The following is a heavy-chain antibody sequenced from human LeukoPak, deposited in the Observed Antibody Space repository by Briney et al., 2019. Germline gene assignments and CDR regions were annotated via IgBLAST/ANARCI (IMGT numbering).Heavy chain of an antibody. J-gene: IGHJ6*02. D-gene: IGHD5-24*01. CDR1: GYTFTSYA. V-gene: IGHV7-4-1*02. Sequence: ASVKVSCKASGYTFTSYAMNWVRQAPGQGLEWMGWINTNTGNPTYAQGFTGRFVFSLDTSVSTAYLQISSLKAEDTAVYYCARFSEWLNYYYYGMDVWGQGTTVTVSS. CDR3: ARFSEWLNYYYYGMDV. CDR2: INTNTGNP.